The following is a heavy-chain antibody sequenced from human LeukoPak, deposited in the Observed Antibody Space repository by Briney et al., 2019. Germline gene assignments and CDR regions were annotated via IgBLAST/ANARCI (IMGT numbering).Heavy chain of an antibody. D-gene: IGHD2-15*01. Sequence: GGSLRLSCAASEFTFSTYWMTWARQAPGKGLEWVANINQDGSAKVYVDSVKGRFTISRDNAKNSLYLQMNNLGAEDTAVYYCARHGYWTFEIWGQGTMVTVSS. J-gene: IGHJ3*02. CDR1: EFTFSTYW. V-gene: IGHV3-7*01. CDR3: ARHGYWTFEI. CDR2: INQDGSAK.